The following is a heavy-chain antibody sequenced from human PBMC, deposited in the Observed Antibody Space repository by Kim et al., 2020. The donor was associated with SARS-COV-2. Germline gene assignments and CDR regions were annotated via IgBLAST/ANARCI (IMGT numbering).Heavy chain of an antibody. CDR1: GFSLSTSGVG. CDR2: IYWDDDK. CDR3: AHLSTWEVTTRFFDY. J-gene: IGHJ4*02. D-gene: IGHD4-17*01. V-gene: IGHV2-5*02. Sequence: SGPTLVKPTQTLTLTCTFSGFSLSTSGVGVGWIRQPPGKALEWLALIYWDDDKRYSPSLKSRLTITKDTSKNQVVLTMTNMDPVDTATYYCAHLSTWEVTTRFFDYRGQGTLVTVSS.